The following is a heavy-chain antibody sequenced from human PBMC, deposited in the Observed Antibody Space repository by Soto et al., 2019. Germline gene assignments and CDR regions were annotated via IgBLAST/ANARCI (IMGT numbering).Heavy chain of an antibody. V-gene: IGHV2-5*02. J-gene: IGHJ3*02. CDR1: GFSLSTSGVG. CDR3: AHTKFVAVPAAIYRYDAFDI. D-gene: IGHD2-2*02. Sequence: SGPTLVKPTQTLTLTCTFSGFSLSTSGVGVGWIRQPPGKALEWLALIYWDDDKRYSPSLKSRLTITKDTSKNQVVLTVTNMDPVDTATYYCAHTKFVAVPAAIYRYDAFDIWGQGTMVTVSS. CDR2: IYWDDDK.